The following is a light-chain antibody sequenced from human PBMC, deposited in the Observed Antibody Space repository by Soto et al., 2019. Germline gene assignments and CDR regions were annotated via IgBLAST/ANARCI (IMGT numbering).Light chain of an antibody. Sequence: QSVLTQPASVSGSPGQSITISCTGTSSDVGNYNLVSWYQQHPVKAPKLIIYEDNKRPSRVSNRFSGSKSGNMASLTISGLQAEDEADYYYCTYAGSSTWVFGGGTKVTVL. V-gene: IGLV2-23*01. J-gene: IGLJ3*02. CDR2: EDN. CDR3: CTYAGSSTWV. CDR1: SSDVGNYNL.